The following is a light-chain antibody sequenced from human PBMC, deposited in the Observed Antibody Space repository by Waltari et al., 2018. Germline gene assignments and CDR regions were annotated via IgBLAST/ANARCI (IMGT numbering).Light chain of an antibody. J-gene: IGLJ2*01. CDR3: SSYAGSSKGV. V-gene: IGLV2-23*02. CDR2: AVS. Sequence: QSALTQPASVSGSPGPSITIPCTGTSSDVGNYKRVPWYQQHPGKAPKLMIYAVSKRPSGVSDRFSGSKSGDMASLTISGLQPEDEAEYFCSSYAGSSKGVFGGGTKVTVL. CDR1: SSDVGNYKR.